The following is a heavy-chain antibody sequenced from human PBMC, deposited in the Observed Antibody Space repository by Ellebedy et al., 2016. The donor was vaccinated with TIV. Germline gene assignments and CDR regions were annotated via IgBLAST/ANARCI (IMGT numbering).Heavy chain of an antibody. Sequence: PGGSLRLSCAASGFTFSDYAMNWVRQAPGRGLQWVSTVGAGDDDTYYADSVKGRFTISRDNSKDTLYLQMNSLRVEDTAVYYCATTDVRHWGQGTLVTVSS. V-gene: IGHV3-23*01. J-gene: IGHJ4*02. CDR2: VGAGDDDT. CDR1: GFTFSDYA. CDR3: ATTDVRH. D-gene: IGHD2-21*02.